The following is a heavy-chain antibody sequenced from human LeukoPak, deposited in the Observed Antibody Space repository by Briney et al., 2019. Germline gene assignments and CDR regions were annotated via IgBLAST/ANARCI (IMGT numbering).Heavy chain of an antibody. Sequence: RASETLSLTCTVSGGSISSYYWSWIRQPPGKGLEWIGEINHSGSTNYNPSLKSRVTISVDTSKNQFSLKLSSVTAADTAVYYCARGSNTAMVTTFDYWGQGTLVTVSS. J-gene: IGHJ4*02. CDR3: ARGSNTAMVTTFDY. D-gene: IGHD5-18*01. V-gene: IGHV4-34*01. CDR1: GGSISSYY. CDR2: INHSGST.